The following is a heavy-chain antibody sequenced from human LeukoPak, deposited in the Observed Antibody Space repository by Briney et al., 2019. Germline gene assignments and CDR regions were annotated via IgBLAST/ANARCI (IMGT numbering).Heavy chain of an antibody. CDR1: GGSVSSGSYY. J-gene: IGHJ4*02. V-gene: IGHV4-61*01. Sequence: PSETLSLTCTVSGGSVSSGSYYWSWIRQPPGKGLEWIGHIYYSGSTNYNPSLKSRVTISVDTSKNQFSLKLSSVTAADTAVYYCAREGRDYEVDYWGQGTLVTVSS. CDR2: IYYSGST. D-gene: IGHD4-17*01. CDR3: AREGRDYEVDY.